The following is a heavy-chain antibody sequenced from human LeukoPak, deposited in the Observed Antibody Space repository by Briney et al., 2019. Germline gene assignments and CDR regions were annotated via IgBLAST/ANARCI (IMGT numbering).Heavy chain of an antibody. CDR1: GFTFDDYA. CDR2: ISWNSGSI. Sequence: GGSLRLSCAASGFTFDDYAMHWVRQAPGKGLEWVSGISWNSGSIGYADSVKGRFTISRDNAKNSLYLQMNSLRAEDTALYYCAKEFMVRGLFWGQGTLVTVSS. D-gene: IGHD3-10*01. V-gene: IGHV3-9*01. J-gene: IGHJ4*02. CDR3: AKEFMVRGLF.